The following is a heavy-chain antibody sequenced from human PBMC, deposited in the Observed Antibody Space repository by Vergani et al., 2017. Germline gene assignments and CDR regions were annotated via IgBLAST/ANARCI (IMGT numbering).Heavy chain of an antibody. CDR3: ARGRRAAAGILIGYYYYMDD. CDR2: MNTNSGNT. D-gene: IGHD6-13*01. J-gene: IGHJ6*03. Sequence: QVQLVQSGAEVKTPGASVKVFCNASGYTFTRYDINWVRQATGQGLEWMGWMNTNSGNTGYAQYFQGRVTMTRNTARSTAYMELSSLRSEDTAVYHWARGRRAAAGILIGYYYYMDDWGKGTTVTVSS. CDR1: GYTFTRYD. V-gene: IGHV1-8*01.